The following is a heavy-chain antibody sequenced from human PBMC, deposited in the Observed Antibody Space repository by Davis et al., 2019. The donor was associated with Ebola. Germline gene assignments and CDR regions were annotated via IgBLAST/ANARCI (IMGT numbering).Heavy chain of an antibody. J-gene: IGHJ1*01. V-gene: IGHV3-21*01. Sequence: PGGSLRLSCAASGFTFGNYIMNWVRQAPEQGLEWVSSISLGGTYISYADSVKGRFTISRDNARNSLYLQMNRLRVEDTAVYYCARDVGGRAGYWGQGTLVTVSS. CDR1: GFTFGNYI. CDR3: ARDVGGRAGY. CDR2: ISLGGTYI.